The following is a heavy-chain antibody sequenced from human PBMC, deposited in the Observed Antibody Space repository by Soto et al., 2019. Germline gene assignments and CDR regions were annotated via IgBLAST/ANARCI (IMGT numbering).Heavy chain of an antibody. D-gene: IGHD3-3*01. V-gene: IGHV4-34*01. Sequence: WTWIRQPPGKGLEWLGEITRSGSTNYNPSLKSRLTISLDTSKNQFSLRLTSVTAADTAVYYCAIGDDLDYWGQGALVTVSS. CDR3: AIGDDLDY. CDR2: ITRSGST. J-gene: IGHJ4*02.